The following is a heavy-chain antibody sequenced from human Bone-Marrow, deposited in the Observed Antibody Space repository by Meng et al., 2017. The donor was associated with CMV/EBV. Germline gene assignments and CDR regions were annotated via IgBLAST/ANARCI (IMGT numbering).Heavy chain of an antibody. Sequence: GGSLRPSCAASGFTFTNAWMSWVRQAPGKGLEWIGRIKSKSDGGTTDYAATVKGRFTISRDDSKDTLYLQLNSLKTEDTAVYYCTAYIVGTTSDNWGQGTLVTVSS. CDR1: GFTFTNAW. CDR2: IKSKSDGGTT. D-gene: IGHD1-26*01. V-gene: IGHV3-15*01. J-gene: IGHJ4*02. CDR3: TAYIVGTTSDN.